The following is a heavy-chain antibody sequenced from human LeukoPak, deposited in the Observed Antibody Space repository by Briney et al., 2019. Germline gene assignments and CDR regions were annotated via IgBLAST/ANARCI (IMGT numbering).Heavy chain of an antibody. J-gene: IGHJ4*02. Sequence: ASVKVSCKASGYTFTDCYMHWVRQAPGQGFEWMGWINPNDGDTNYAQKFQGRVTMTRDTSISTAHMEVSRLRSDDTAVYYCARADFLYCSSSTCLFDYWGQGTLVTVSS. D-gene: IGHD2-2*01. CDR3: ARADFLYCSSSTCLFDY. CDR2: INPNDGDT. CDR1: GYTFTDCY. V-gene: IGHV1-2*02.